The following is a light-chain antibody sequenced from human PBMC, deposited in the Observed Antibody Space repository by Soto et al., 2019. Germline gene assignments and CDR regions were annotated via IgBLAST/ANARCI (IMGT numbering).Light chain of an antibody. CDR3: LSYAGTAYV. J-gene: IGLJ1*01. Sequence: QSALAQPPSASGSPGQSVTISCTGTSSDVGGYDYVSWYQQYPGKTPKLMIFEVTKRPSGVPDRFSGSKSGNTASLTVSGLQAEDEADYYCLSYAGTAYVVGTGTKVTVL. CDR2: EVT. V-gene: IGLV2-8*01. CDR1: SSDVGGYDY.